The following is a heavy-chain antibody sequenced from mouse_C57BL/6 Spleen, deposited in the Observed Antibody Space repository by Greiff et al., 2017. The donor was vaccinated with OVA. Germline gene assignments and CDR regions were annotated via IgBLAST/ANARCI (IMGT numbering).Heavy chain of an antibody. CDR2: IYPGDGDT. D-gene: IGHD3-2*02. V-gene: IGHV1-82*01. CDR3: AAQATAWFAY. CDR1: GYAFSSSW. J-gene: IGHJ3*01. Sequence: VQLQQSGPELVKPGASVKISCKASGYAFSSSWMNWVKQRPGKGLEWIGRIYPGDGDTNYNGKFKGKATLTADKSSSTAYMQLSSLTSEDSAVYFCAAQATAWFAYWGQGTLLTVSA.